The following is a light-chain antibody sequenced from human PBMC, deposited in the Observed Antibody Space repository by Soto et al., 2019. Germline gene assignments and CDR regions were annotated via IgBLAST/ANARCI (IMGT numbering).Light chain of an antibody. V-gene: IGKV4-1*01. CDR3: QQYYSTPRT. J-gene: IGKJ1*01. CDR1: QSVLYNSKNKNY. Sequence: DIVMTQSPDSLAVSLGERATINCKSSQSVLYNSKNKNYLAWYQQRPGQPPKLLIYWASTRESGVPDRFSGSGSGTDFTLTISTLQAEDVAVYYCQQYYSTPRTFGQGTKVEI. CDR2: WAS.